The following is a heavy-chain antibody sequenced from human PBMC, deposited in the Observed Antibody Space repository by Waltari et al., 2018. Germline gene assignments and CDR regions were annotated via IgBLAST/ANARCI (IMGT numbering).Heavy chain of an antibody. Sequence: QVQLVQSEAEVRKPGASVKVSCQASGYTFIHYYVHWVRQAPGQGLEWMGWVNPNSGGTVYLRKFEGWVTFSTDTSVNTAYMEITRLKSDDTAIYFCARARAWGPKAFDVWGQGTRLTVSS. D-gene: IGHD7-27*01. V-gene: IGHV1-2*04. CDR1: GYTFIHYY. CDR2: VNPNSGGT. J-gene: IGHJ3*01. CDR3: ARARAWGPKAFDV.